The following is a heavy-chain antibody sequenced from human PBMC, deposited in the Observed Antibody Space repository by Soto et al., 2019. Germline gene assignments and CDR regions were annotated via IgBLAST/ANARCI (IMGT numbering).Heavy chain of an antibody. CDR2: ITDDGSTT. V-gene: IGHV3-74*01. CDR3: TRGPRPTSIGTGAF. J-gene: IGHJ4*02. Sequence: GGSLRLSCETSGFIFSMYWMHWVRQVPGKGPQWVARITDDGSTTYYAASVEGRFTISRDNAKNALYLQMTSLRADDTAVYYCTRGPRPTSIGTGAFWGQGTLVTVSS. CDR1: GFIFSMYW. D-gene: IGHD3-10*01.